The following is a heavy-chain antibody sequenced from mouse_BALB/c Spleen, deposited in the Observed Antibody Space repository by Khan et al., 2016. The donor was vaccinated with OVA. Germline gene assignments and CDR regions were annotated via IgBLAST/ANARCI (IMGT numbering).Heavy chain of an antibody. Sequence: QVRLQQSGAELMKPGASVKISCKATGYTFSSYWIEWVKQRPGHGLEWIGEILPGSGSNNYNEKFKGKATFTADTSSNTAYMQLSSLTSEDSAVYYGARGNYYGSSYWFGYWGQGTLVTVS. CDR3: ARGNYYGSSYWFGY. CDR2: ILPGSGSN. D-gene: IGHD1-1*01. J-gene: IGHJ3*01. V-gene: IGHV1-9*01. CDR1: GYTFSSYW.